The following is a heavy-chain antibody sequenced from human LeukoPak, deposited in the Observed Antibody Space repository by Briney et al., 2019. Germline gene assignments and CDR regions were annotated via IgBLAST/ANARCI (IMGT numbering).Heavy chain of an antibody. V-gene: IGHV1-69*04. D-gene: IGHD5-12*01. CDR3: ARAPDTWLAFDY. CDR2: IIPILGIA. Sequence: GASVKVSCKASGGTFSSYAISWVRQAPGQGLEWMGRIIPILGIANYAQKFQGRVTITVDKSTSTAYMELSSLRSEDTAVYYCARAPDTWLAFDYWGQGTLVTVSS. J-gene: IGHJ4*02. CDR1: GGTFSSYA.